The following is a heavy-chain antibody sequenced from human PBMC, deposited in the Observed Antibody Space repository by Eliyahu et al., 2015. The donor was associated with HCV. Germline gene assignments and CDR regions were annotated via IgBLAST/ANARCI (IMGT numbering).Heavy chain of an antibody. V-gene: IGHV3-23*01. CDR1: GFTFSSYA. D-gene: IGHD3-10*01. CDR3: AKDKSGSGSYYGATDY. J-gene: IGHJ4*02. CDR2: ITGRGFHT. Sequence: EVQLLESGGGLVQPGGSLRLSCATSGFTFSSYALSWVRQAPGKGLEWVSGITGRGFHTYYADSVKGRFTISRDISNNTLYLQMSSLRAEDTAVYYCAKDKSGSGSYYGATDYWGQGTLVTVSS.